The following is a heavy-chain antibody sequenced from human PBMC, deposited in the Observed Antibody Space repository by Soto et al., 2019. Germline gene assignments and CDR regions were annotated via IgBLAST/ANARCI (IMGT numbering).Heavy chain of an antibody. CDR2: IYYSGST. CDR1: GGSISSSSYY. CDR3: ARHLSSHDQKDY. J-gene: IGHJ4*02. D-gene: IGHD3-10*01. V-gene: IGHV4-39*01. Sequence: ASETLSLTCTVSGGSISSSSYYWGWIRQPPGKGLEWIGSIYYSGSTYYNPSLKSRVTISVDTSKNQFSLKLSSVTAADTAVYYCARHLSSHDQKDYWGQGTLVTVSS.